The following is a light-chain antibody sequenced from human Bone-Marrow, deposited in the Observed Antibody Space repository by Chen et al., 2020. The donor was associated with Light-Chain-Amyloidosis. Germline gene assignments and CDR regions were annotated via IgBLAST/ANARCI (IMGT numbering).Light chain of an antibody. CDR2: DDS. Sequence: SYVLTQPSSVSVAPGQTATIACGGNNIGSTSVHWYQQPPGQAPLLVVYDDSDRPSGIPERLSGCNSGNTATLTSRRVEAGDEADYYCQVWDRSSDRPVFGGGTKLTVL. J-gene: IGLJ3*02. CDR1: NIGSTS. CDR3: QVWDRSSDRPV. V-gene: IGLV3-21*02.